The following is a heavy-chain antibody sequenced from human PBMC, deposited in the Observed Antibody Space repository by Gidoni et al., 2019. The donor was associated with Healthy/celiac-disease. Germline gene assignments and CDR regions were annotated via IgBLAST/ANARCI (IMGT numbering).Heavy chain of an antibody. D-gene: IGHD4-17*01. CDR3: ARTMTTVTTDYFDY. Sequence: QVQLQESGPGLVKPSETLSLTCPVSGGSLSSYYWSWIRQPPGKGLEWIGYIYYSGSTNYNPSLKSRVTISVDTSKNQFSLKLSSVTAADTAVYYCARTMTTVTTDYFDYWGQGTLVTVSS. V-gene: IGHV4-59*01. CDR2: IYYSGST. J-gene: IGHJ4*02. CDR1: GGSLSSYY.